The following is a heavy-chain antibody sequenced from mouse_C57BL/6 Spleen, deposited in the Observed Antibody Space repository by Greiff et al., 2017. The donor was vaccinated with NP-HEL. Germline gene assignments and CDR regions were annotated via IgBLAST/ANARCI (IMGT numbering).Heavy chain of an antibody. Sequence: QVQLQQPGAELVRPGSSVKLSCKASGYTFTSYWMDWVKQRPGHGPDCIGNISPSDSDTPYNQPFKDKAPLTVDKSSSTAYMQLSSLTSEDSAVYYCARGTMVTEGWFAYWGQGTLVTVSA. J-gene: IGHJ3*01. D-gene: IGHD2-2*01. CDR1: GYTFTSYW. CDR3: ARGTMVTEGWFAY. CDR2: ISPSDSDT. V-gene: IGHV1-61*01.